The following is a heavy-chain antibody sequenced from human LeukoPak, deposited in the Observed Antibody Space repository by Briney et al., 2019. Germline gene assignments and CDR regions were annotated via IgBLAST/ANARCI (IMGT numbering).Heavy chain of an antibody. CDR1: GGSFSGYY. J-gene: IGHJ5*02. D-gene: IGHD6-13*01. V-gene: IGHV4-34*01. CDR3: ARETLPSYSSSLPRRNWFDP. CDR2: INHSGST. Sequence: SETLSLTCAAYGGSFSGYYWSWIRQPPGKGLEWIGEINHSGSTNYNPSLKSRVTISVDTSKNQFSLKLSSVTAADTAVYYCARETLPSYSSSLPRRNWFDPWGQGTLVTVSS.